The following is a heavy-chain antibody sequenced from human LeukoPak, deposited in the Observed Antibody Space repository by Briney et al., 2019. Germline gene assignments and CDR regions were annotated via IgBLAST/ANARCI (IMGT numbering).Heavy chain of an antibody. V-gene: IGHV4-59*01. CDR2: IYYSGST. D-gene: IGHD5-18*01. Sequence: SETLSLTCTVSGGSISSYYWSWIRQPPGKGLEWIGYIYYSGSTNYNPSLKSRVTISVDTSKNQFSLKLSSVTAADTAVYYCARDTDTAMAIDAFDIWGQGTMVTVSS. J-gene: IGHJ3*02. CDR3: ARDTDTAMAIDAFDI. CDR1: GGSISSYY.